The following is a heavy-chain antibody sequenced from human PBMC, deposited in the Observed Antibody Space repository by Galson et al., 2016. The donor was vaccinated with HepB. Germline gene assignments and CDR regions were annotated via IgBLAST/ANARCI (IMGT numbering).Heavy chain of an antibody. D-gene: IGHD6-19*01. J-gene: IGHJ4*02. CDR1: GFTFSSYG. CDR3: GKRIPVTGSWGGGLDY. Sequence: SLRLSCAASGFTFSSYGMHWVRQAPGKGLEWVAAISYDGSHKYYADSVKGRFTISRDNSKNTVYLQANSPRAEDTAVYYCGKRIPVTGSWGGGLDYWGQGTLVTVSS. CDR2: ISYDGSHK. V-gene: IGHV3-30*18.